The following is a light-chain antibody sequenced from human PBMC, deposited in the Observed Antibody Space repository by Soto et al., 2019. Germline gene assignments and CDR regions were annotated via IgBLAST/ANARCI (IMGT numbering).Light chain of an antibody. V-gene: IGLV2-14*03. CDR1: SSDVGGYNY. CDR2: DVT. Sequence: QSVLTQPASVSGSPGQSITISCTGTSSDVGGYNYVSWYQHHPGKAPKLMIYDVTNRPSGVSDRFSGSKSGNTASLTISGLKAEDEADYYCSSYTSSSTLVFGGGTQLTVL. CDR3: SSYTSSSTLV. J-gene: IGLJ2*01.